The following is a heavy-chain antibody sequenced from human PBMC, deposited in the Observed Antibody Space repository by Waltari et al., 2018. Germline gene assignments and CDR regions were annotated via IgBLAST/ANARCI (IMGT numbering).Heavy chain of an antibody. J-gene: IGHJ2*01. CDR2: IYYSGST. D-gene: IGHD3-22*01. CDR3: ARHPINYYDSSGYPYWYFDL. Sequence: QLQLQESGPGLVKPSETLSLTCTVSGGSISSSSYYWGWIRQPPGKGLEWIGSIYYSGSTYHNPSLKSRVTISVDTSKNHFSLKLSSVTAADTAVYYCARHPINYYDSSGYPYWYFDLWGRGTLVTVSS. V-gene: IGHV4-39*01. CDR1: GGSISSSSYY.